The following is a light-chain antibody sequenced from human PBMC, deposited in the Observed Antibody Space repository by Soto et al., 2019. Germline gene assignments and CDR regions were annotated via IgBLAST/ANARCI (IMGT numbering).Light chain of an antibody. J-gene: IGKJ4*01. CDR1: QTVSSS. CDR2: EVS. CDR3: QQHINWPLT. Sequence: EIXLTQSPATLSLSPGERATLSCRASQTVSSSLAWYQQKPGQAPRLLIYEVSNRATGIPARFSGSGSGADFTLTISSLEPGDFALYYCQQHINWPLTFGGGTKV. V-gene: IGKV3-11*01.